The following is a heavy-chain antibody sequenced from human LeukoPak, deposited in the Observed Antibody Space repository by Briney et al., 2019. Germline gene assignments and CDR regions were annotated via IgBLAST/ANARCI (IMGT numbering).Heavy chain of an antibody. CDR2: IYHSGST. CDR1: GGSISSGGYS. Sequence: SETLSLTCAVSGGSISSGGYSWSWIRQPPGKGLEWIGYIYHSGSTYYNPSLKSRVTISVDRSKNQFSLKLSSVTAADTAVYYCARETPERYRGSYFDYWGQGTLVTVSS. D-gene: IGHD3-16*02. CDR3: ARETPERYRGSYFDY. J-gene: IGHJ4*02. V-gene: IGHV4-30-2*01.